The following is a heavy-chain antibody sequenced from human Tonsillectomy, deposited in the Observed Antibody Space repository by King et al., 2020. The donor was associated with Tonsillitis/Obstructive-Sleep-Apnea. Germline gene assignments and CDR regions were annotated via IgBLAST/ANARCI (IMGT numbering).Heavy chain of an antibody. CDR1: GFTFSDYY. Sequence: VQLVESGGGLVKPGGSLRLSCAASGFTFSDYYMSWIRQAPGKGLEWVAYISSSSSYTNYADSVKGRFTISNDNAKNSLYLQMNSLRAEDTAVYYCARVAGDYYYYYYMDVWGKGTTVTVSS. CDR3: ARVAGDYYYYYYMDV. V-gene: IGHV3-11*05. CDR2: ISSSSSYT. J-gene: IGHJ6*03.